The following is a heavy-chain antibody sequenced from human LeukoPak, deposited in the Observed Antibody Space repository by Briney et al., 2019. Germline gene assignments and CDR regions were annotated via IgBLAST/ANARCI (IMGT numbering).Heavy chain of an antibody. CDR3: AKITYYYDSSGYYIEYFQH. CDR2: ISGSGGST. CDR1: GFTFSSYA. D-gene: IGHD3-22*01. Sequence: GGSLRLSCAASGFTFSSYAMSWVRRAPGKGLEWVSAISGSGGSTYYADSVKGRFTISRDNSKNTLYLQMNSLRAEDTAVYYCAKITYYYDSSGYYIEYFQHWGQGTLVTVSS. J-gene: IGHJ1*01. V-gene: IGHV3-23*01.